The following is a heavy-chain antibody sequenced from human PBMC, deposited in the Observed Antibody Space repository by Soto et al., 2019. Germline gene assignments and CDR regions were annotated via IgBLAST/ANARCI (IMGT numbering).Heavy chain of an antibody. V-gene: IGHV4-31*03. J-gene: IGHJ6*02. D-gene: IGHD2-15*01. CDR3: ARETSSPGYYYYGMDV. CDR1: GGSISSGGYY. Sequence: PSETLSLTCTVSGGSISSGGYYWSWIRQHPGKGLEWIGYIYYSGSTYYNPSLKSRVTISVDTSKNQFSLKLSSVTAADTAVYYCARETSSPGYYYYGMDVWGQGTTVTVSS. CDR2: IYYSGST.